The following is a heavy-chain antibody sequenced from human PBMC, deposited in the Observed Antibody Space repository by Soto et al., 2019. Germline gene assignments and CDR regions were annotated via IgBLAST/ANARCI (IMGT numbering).Heavy chain of an antibody. V-gene: IGHV4-39*07. D-gene: IGHD6-6*01. CDR1: GGSISSSSYY. Sequence: PSETLSLTCTVSGGSISSSSYYWGWIRQPPGKGLEWIGSIYYSGSTYYNPSLKSRVTISVDTSKNQFSLKLSSVTAADTAVYYCARGRGAACLGYLSYYYYYMDVWGKGTTVTVSS. CDR3: ARGRGAACLGYLSYYYYYMDV. CDR2: IYYSGST. J-gene: IGHJ6*03.